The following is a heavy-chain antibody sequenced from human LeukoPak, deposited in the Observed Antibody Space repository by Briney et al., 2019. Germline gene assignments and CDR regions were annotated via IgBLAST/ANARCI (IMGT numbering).Heavy chain of an antibody. J-gene: IGHJ4*02. CDR3: ARDEGSSSSSWSPPTDY. V-gene: IGHV3-33*08. CDR1: GFTFSNYA. D-gene: IGHD6-6*01. CDR2: IWYDGSNK. Sequence: GGSLRLSCAASGFTFSNYAMHWVRQAPGKGLEWVAVIWYDGSNKYYADSVKGRFTISRDNSKNTLYLQMNSLRAEDTAVYYCARDEGSSSSSWSPPTDYWGQGTLVTVSS.